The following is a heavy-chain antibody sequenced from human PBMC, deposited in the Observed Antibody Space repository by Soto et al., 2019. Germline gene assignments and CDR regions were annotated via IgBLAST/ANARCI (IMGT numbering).Heavy chain of an antibody. Sequence: LRLSCAASGFTFSSYSMNWVRQAPGKGLEWVSSISSSSSYIYYADSVKGRFTISRDNAKNSLYLQMNSLRAEDTAVYYCARDGHMDSSGYPSRPLDYWGQGTLVTVSS. V-gene: IGHV3-21*01. CDR3: ARDGHMDSSGYPSRPLDY. CDR2: ISSSSSYI. J-gene: IGHJ4*02. D-gene: IGHD3-22*01. CDR1: GFTFSSYS.